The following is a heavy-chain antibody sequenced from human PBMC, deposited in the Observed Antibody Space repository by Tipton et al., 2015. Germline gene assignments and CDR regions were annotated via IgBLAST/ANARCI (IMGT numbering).Heavy chain of an antibody. V-gene: IGHV4-59*01. D-gene: IGHD5-24*01. J-gene: IGHJ6*02. CDR1: SDSISKYY. CDR2: IQYSGNT. Sequence: TLSLTCSVSSDSISKYYWSWIRQPPGKELEWIGYIQYSGNTYYNPSLESRVTISVDTSKDQFSLKLSSVTAADTAVYYCARDLEHGMDVWGQGTTVTVSS. CDR3: ARDLEHGMDV.